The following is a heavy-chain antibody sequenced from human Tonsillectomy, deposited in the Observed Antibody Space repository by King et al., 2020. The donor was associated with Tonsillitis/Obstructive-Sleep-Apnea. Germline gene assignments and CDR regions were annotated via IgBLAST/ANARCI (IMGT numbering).Heavy chain of an antibody. CDR1: GFTFNSYG. CDR3: AKEYSSGWYSYYSGMDV. D-gene: IGHD6-19*01. V-gene: IGHV3-30*18. Sequence: VQLVESGGGVVQPGGSLRLSCAASGFTFNSYGMHWVRQAPGKGLEWVAVISYDGSNKYCADSVKGRFTISRDNSKNTLYLQMNSLRAEDTAVYYCAKEYSSGWYSYYSGMDVWGQGTTVTVSS. CDR2: ISYDGSNK. J-gene: IGHJ6*02.